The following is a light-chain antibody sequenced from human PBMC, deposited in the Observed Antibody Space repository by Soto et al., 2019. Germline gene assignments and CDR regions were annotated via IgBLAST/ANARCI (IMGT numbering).Light chain of an antibody. CDR2: AAS. V-gene: IGKV1-27*01. Sequence: DIQMTQSPSSLSASVGERCTITCRASQGISEYLAWYQQKPGEVPKLLIYAASTLQSGVPSRFSGSGSGTDFTLTISCLQPDDVATYYCQKCDSAPWTFGQGTNVDIK. CDR3: QKCDSAPWT. J-gene: IGKJ1*01. CDR1: QGISEY.